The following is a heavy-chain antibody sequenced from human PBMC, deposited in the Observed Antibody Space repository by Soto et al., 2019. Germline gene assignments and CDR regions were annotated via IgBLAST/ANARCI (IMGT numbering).Heavy chain of an antibody. J-gene: IGHJ3*02. CDR2: IYPGDSSS. V-gene: IGHV5-51*01. CDR3: ATGAYYSSGLDDFDI. D-gene: IGHD3-10*01. CDR1: GYSFTSYW. Sequence: WESRKISGKRSGYSFTSYWIAWVRQMPGQGLEWMGVIYPGDSSSRYSPSFQGQVTFSADKSISTAYLHWSSLKASDTALYYSATGAYYSSGLDDFDIWDPGTMVTVSS.